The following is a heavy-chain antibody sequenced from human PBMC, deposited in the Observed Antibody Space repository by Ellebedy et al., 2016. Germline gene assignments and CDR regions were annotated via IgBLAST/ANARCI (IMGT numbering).Heavy chain of an antibody. CDR3: AKDGYCSGGSCYGRNYYSYYYMDV. Sequence: GGSLRLXXAASGFTFSNYGMYWVRQAPGKGLEWVAVRSDDGSNEHYADSVRGRFAISRDNAKNTLYLEMYSLRPEDTAVYYCAKDGYCSGGSCYGRNYYSYYYMDVWGKGTTVTVSS. J-gene: IGHJ6*03. D-gene: IGHD2-15*01. CDR1: GFTFSNYG. CDR2: RSDDGSNE. V-gene: IGHV3-30*18.